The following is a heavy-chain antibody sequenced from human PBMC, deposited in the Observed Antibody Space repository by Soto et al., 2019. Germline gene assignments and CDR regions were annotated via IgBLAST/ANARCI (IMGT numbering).Heavy chain of an antibody. Sequence: QVQLQESGPGLVKPSQTLSLTCTVSGGSISSGGYYWSWIRQHPGKGLEWIGYIYYSGSTYYNPSLKSRVTISVDTSKNHFSLKLSSVTAEDTAVYYCAREREVLRYFDWLRWFDPWGQGTLVTVSS. CDR3: AREREVLRYFDWLRWFDP. CDR1: GGSISSGGYY. V-gene: IGHV4-31*03. CDR2: IYYSGST. D-gene: IGHD3-9*01. J-gene: IGHJ5*02.